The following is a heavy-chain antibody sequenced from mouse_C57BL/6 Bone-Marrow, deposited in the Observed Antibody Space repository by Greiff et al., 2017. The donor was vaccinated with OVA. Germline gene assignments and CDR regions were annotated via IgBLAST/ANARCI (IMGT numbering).Heavy chain of an antibody. Sequence: EVKVVESEGGLVQPGSSMKLSCTASGFTFSDYYMAWVRQVPEKGLEWVANINYDGSSTYYLDSLKSRFIISRDNAKNILYLQMSSLKSEDTATYYCARFYYYGSWYFDYWGQGTTLTVSS. V-gene: IGHV5-16*01. CDR2: INYDGSST. J-gene: IGHJ2*01. CDR3: ARFYYYGSWYFDY. CDR1: GFTFSDYY. D-gene: IGHD1-1*01.